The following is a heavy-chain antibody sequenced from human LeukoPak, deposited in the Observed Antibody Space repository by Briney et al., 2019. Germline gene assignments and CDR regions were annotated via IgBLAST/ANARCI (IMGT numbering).Heavy chain of an antibody. V-gene: IGHV1-2*02. J-gene: IGHJ5*02. Sequence: RASVKVSCKASGYTFTGYYMHWVRQAPGQGLEWMGWINPNSGGTNYAQKFQGRVTMTRDTSISTAYMELSRLRSDDTAVYYCARRLRVNPRFGEFSLDPWGQGTLVTVSS. D-gene: IGHD3-10*01. CDR2: INPNSGGT. CDR3: ARRLRVNPRFGEFSLDP. CDR1: GYTFTGYY.